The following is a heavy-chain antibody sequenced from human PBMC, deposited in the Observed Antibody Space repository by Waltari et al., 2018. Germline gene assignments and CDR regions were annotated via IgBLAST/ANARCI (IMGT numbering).Heavy chain of an antibody. CDR1: GGSISSGSYY. CDR3: ARQVTTNFDY. J-gene: IGHJ4*02. D-gene: IGHD4-17*01. Sequence: QVQLQESGPGLVKPSQTLSLTCTVSGGSISSGSYYWSWIRQPAGKGLAWIGYFYTSGSTNYNPSLKSRVTISLDTSKNQFSLKLSSVTAADTAVYYCARQVTTNFDYWGQGTLVTVSS. CDR2: FYTSGST. V-gene: IGHV4-61*09.